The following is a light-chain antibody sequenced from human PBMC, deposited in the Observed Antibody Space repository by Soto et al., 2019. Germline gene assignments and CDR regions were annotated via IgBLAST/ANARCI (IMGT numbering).Light chain of an antibody. J-gene: IGKJ4*01. CDR3: QQYTQWPPFT. CDR1: QSIGRN. V-gene: IGKV3-15*01. CDR2: AAS. Sequence: EIMMTQSPATLSVSPGSRSTLSCRASQSIGRNLVWCQQKPGQAPRLIISAASTRATGIPARFSGSGSGTEFTLTISSLQSEDFAVYYCQQYTQWPPFTFGGGTKVDIK.